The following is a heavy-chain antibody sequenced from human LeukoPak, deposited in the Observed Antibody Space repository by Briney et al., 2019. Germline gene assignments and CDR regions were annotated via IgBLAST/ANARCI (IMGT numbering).Heavy chain of an antibody. J-gene: IGHJ4*02. CDR2: MNPNSGNT. V-gene: IGHV1-8*01. CDR3: ARDASWNDGRGLDN. CDR1: GYTFTSYD. Sequence: ASVKVSCKASGYTFTSYDINWVRQATGQGLEWMGWMNPNSGNTGYAQKFQGRVTMTRNTSMSTAYMELSSLRSEDTAVYYCARDASWNDGRGLDNWGQGTLVTVSS. D-gene: IGHD1-1*01.